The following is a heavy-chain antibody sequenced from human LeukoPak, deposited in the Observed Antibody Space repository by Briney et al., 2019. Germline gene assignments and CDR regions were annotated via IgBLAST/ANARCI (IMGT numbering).Heavy chain of an antibody. CDR2: INGDGSTT. J-gene: IGHJ6*02. V-gene: IGHV3-74*01. CDR3: GRGAVPAAMDV. CDR1: GFTLSSSW. D-gene: IGHD2-2*01. Sequence: GGSLRLSCAASGFTLSSSWMHWARQAPGKGLVWVSHINGDGSTTNYAESVKGRFTVSKDNAKNTLYLQMNSRRAEDTAVYYCGRGAVPAAMDVWAQKTSDSVSS.